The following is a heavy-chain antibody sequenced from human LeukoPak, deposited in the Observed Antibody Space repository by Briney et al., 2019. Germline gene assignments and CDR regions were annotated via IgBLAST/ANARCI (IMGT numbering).Heavy chain of an antibody. CDR1: GFTFSTYA. CDR3: AKYRLSGRRDYDY. J-gene: IGHJ4*02. CDR2: IGTTAGDT. D-gene: IGHD3-16*02. Sequence: GGSLRLSCAASGFTFSTYAMTWVRQAPGKGLEWVSTIGTTAGDTYYADSVKGRFTVSGDNSKNTLYLQMSSLRAEDTAVYYCAKYRLSGRRDYDYWGQGILVTVSS. V-gene: IGHV3-23*01.